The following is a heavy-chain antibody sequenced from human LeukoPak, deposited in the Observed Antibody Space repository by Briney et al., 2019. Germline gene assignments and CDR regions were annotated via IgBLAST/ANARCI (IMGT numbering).Heavy chain of an antibody. V-gene: IGHV5-51*01. CDR1: GYSFTNYW. D-gene: IGHD5-18*01. CDR3: AGVKGYSYGNYFYGMDV. CDR2: IYPGDSDS. J-gene: IGHJ6*02. Sequence: GESLKISCKGSGYSFTNYWIGWVRQMPGRGLEWMGFIYPGDSDSGYSPSFQGQVTISADKSISTAYLQWSSLKASDTAIYYCAGVKGYSYGNYFYGMDVWGQGTTVTVSS.